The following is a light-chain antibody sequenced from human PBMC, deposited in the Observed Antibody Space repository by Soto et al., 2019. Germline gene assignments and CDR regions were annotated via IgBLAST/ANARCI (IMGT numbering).Light chain of an antibody. CDR1: QGISSY. CDR2: KAS. CDR3: QQYNSYWT. J-gene: IGKJ1*01. Sequence: AIRMTQSPSSLSASTGDRVTITCRASQGISSYLAWYQQKPGKAPKLPIYKASSLESGVPSRFSGSGSGTEFTLTISSLQPDDFATYYCQQYNSYWTFGQGTKVDIK. V-gene: IGKV1-8*01.